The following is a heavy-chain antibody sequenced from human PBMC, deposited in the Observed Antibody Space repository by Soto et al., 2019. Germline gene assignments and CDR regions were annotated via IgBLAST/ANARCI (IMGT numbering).Heavy chain of an antibody. V-gene: IGHV3-23*01. CDR3: AKFFVETGSNSGWPWSFHY. J-gene: IGHJ4*02. Sequence: EVQLLESGGGLVQPGRSLRLSCAASVFTFSSYAMSWVSQATGQGLDWVSAISGSGGTTYYADSVKGRFTISRDNSKNTLFLQMNSLRAEDAAVYYCAKFFVETGSNSGWPWSFHYWGQGTLVTVSS. D-gene: IGHD6-25*01. CDR1: VFTFSSYA. CDR2: ISGSGGTT.